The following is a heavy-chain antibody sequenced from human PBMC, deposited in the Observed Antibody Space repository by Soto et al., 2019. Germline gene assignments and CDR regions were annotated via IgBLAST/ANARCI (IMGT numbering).Heavy chain of an antibody. CDR2: INWNSGKV. CDR3: AKAGCSDANCHFWALES. J-gene: IGHJ4*02. D-gene: IGHD6-19*01. CDR1: GFKFEDYA. Sequence: EMQLVESGGGLVPPGRSLRLSCAGFGFKFEDYAMHWVRQVPGKGLEWVSYINWNSGKVKYADSVKGRFTISRDNAKNSLYLHMTSLKSDDTALYYCAKAGCSDANCHFWALESWGQGTLVSVSS. V-gene: IGHV3-9*01.